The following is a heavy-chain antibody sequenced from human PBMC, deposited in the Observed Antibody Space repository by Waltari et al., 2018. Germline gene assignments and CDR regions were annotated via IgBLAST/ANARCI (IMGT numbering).Heavy chain of an antibody. D-gene: IGHD3-16*01. J-gene: IGHJ6*04. V-gene: IGHV1-69*05. CDR2: LITILRGV. CDR3: ATGEYNFAWGCSWDV. Sequence: QVQLVQSGAEVKKTGSSVKVSCRASGGTLSAYSIAWVRQAPGQGLEWVGGLITILRGVDLAQKFQRRLSLTTDESTNTAYMGLSSLTNEDTGVYYCATGEYNFAWGCSWDVWGKGTTVTISS. CDR1: GGTLSAYS.